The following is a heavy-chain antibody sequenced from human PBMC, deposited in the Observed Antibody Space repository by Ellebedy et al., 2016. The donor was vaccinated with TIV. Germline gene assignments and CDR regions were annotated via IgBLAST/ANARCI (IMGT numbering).Heavy chain of an antibody. J-gene: IGHJ5*02. Sequence: GESLKISCAASGFTVSSNYMSWVRQAPGKGLEWVSVIYSGGSTYYADSVKGRFTISRDNSKNTLYLQMNSLRAEDTAVYYCAKAIAVAGPPLNWFDPWGQGTLVTVSS. CDR1: GFTVSSNY. CDR2: IYSGGST. CDR3: AKAIAVAGPPLNWFDP. D-gene: IGHD6-19*01. V-gene: IGHV3-53*01.